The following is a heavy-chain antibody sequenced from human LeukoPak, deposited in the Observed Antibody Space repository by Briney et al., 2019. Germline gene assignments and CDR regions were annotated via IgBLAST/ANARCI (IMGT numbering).Heavy chain of an antibody. CDR3: ARNTVLDYYMDV. D-gene: IGHD4-11*01. Sequence: ASVKVSCKASGYTFTSYGISWVRQAPGQGLEWMGWISAYNGNTNYAQKLQGRVTVTTDTSTSTAYMEPRSLRSEDTAVYYCARNTVLDYYMDVWGKGTTVTVSS. CDR2: ISAYNGNT. J-gene: IGHJ6*03. V-gene: IGHV1-18*01. CDR1: GYTFTSYG.